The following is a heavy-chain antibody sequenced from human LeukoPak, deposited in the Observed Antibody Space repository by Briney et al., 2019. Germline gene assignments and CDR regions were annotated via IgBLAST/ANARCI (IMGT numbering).Heavy chain of an antibody. CDR3: AIHNAGLGAFDI. CDR2: FDPEDGET. Sequence: ASVKVSCKVSGYTLTELSMHWVRQAPGKGLEWMGGFDPEDGETIYAQKFQGRVTMTEDTSTDTAYMELSSLRSEDTAVYYCAIHNAGLGAFDIWGQGTMVTVSS. CDR1: GYTLTELS. D-gene: IGHD1-14*01. V-gene: IGHV1-24*01. J-gene: IGHJ3*02.